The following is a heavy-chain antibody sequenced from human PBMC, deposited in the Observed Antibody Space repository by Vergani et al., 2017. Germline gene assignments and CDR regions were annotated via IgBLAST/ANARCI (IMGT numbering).Heavy chain of an antibody. CDR3: ARPSPQSSSSGDYYYYMDV. J-gene: IGHJ6*03. CDR1: GASIRSSNYY. CDR2: IYYSGST. V-gene: IGHV4-39*07. Sequence: QLQLQESGPGLVKPSATLSLTCSVSGASIRSSNYYWGWIRQPPGKGLEWIASIYYSGSTYYNPSLKSRVTISVDTSKNQFSLKLSSVTAADTAVYYCARPSPQSSSSGDYYYYMDVWGKGTTVTVSS. D-gene: IGHD6-6*01.